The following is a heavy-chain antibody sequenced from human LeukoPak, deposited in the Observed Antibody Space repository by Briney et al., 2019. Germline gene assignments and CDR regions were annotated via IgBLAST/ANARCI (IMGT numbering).Heavy chain of an antibody. V-gene: IGHV1-2*02. D-gene: IGHD5-18*01. J-gene: IGHJ6*03. CDR2: INSNSGGT. Sequence: ASVKVSCKASGYTFTGYYMHWVRQAPGQGLEWMGWINSNSGGTNYAQKFQGRVTMTRDTSISTAYMELSRLRSDDTAVYYCARDLWVDTAMALTYYMDVWGKGTTVTISS. CDR1: GYTFTGYY. CDR3: ARDLWVDTAMALTYYMDV.